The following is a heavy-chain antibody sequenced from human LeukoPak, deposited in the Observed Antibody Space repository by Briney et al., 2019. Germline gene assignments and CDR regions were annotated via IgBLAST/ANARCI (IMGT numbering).Heavy chain of an antibody. Sequence: SETLSLTCSVSGDSLSIGDYRWRWIRQSPGKGLEWIGYIYYSGSTYYNPSLKSRVTISVDTSKNQFSLKLSSVTAADTAVYYCARDSSSSSYYYYYMDVWGKGTTVTVSS. V-gene: IGHV4-30-4*01. D-gene: IGHD6-6*01. CDR1: GDSLSIGDYR. J-gene: IGHJ6*03. CDR2: IYYSGST. CDR3: ARDSSSSSYYYYYMDV.